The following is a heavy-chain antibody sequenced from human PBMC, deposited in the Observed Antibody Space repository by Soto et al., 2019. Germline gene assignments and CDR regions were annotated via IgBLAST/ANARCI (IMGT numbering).Heavy chain of an antibody. CDR1: GFTFSNYW. CDR3: VTGGGTAGDVYHFDA. Sequence: EVQLVESGGGLVQPGGSLRLSCAASGFTFSNYWMHWVRQAPGKGLVWVSSINFDESTTTYADSVQGRFTISRDNAKNTLYLQLNSLRAGDTGIYYCVTGGGTAGDVYHFDAWGQGALVTVSS. J-gene: IGHJ4*02. D-gene: IGHD2-21*02. CDR2: INFDESTT. V-gene: IGHV3-74*01.